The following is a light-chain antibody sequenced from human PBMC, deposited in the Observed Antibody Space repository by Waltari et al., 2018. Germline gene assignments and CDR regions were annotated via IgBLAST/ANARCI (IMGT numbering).Light chain of an antibody. V-gene: IGLV2-23*02. CDR2: EVT. CDR1: SSAIGTYDL. Sequence: QSALTQPASVSGSPGQSVPLSCTGTSSAIGTYDLVSWYQHHPGKAPKLIIYEVTKRPSDVSNRFSGSKSGNTASLTVSGLQADDEADYYCCSYVGGSTFFGGGTRLTVL. J-gene: IGLJ2*01. CDR3: CSYVGGSTF.